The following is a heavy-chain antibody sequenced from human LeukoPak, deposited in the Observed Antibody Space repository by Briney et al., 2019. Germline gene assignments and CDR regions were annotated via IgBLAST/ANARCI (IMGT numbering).Heavy chain of an antibody. CDR3: ARASYDSSGYPTVDY. D-gene: IGHD3-22*01. V-gene: IGHV3-53*01. Sequence: GGSLRLSCAASGFTVSSNYMSWVRQAPGKGLDWVSVIYSGGSTYYADSVKGRFTISRDNSKNTLYPQMNSLRAEDTAVYYCARASYDSSGYPTVDYWGQGTLVTVSS. J-gene: IGHJ4*02. CDR1: GFTVSSNY. CDR2: IYSGGST.